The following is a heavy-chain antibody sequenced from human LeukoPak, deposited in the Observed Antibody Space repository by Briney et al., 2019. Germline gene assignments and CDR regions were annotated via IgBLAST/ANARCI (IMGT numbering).Heavy chain of an antibody. D-gene: IGHD5-18*01. J-gene: IGHJ4*02. CDR3: ALADTAMVY. CDR2: IHSSGGT. V-gene: IGHV4-61*02. Sequence: PSETLSLTCTVSGDSISGGRYYWSWLRQPAGKGLEWIGRIHSSGGTDYYPSLRRRATISVDTAKNQFSLKLTSVTAADTAVYYCALADTAMVYWGQGTLVTVSS. CDR1: GDSISGGRYY.